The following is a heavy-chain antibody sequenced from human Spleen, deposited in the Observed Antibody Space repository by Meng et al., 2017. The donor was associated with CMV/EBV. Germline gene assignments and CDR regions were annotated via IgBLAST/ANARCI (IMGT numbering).Heavy chain of an antibody. D-gene: IGHD2-2*02. CDR2: IYYSRST. CDR3: ARVDIVVVPAAIRAYYYYGMDV. Sequence: SETLSLTCTVSGGSISSSSYYWGWIRQPPGKGLEWIGSIYYSRSTYYNPSLKSRVTISVDTSKNQFSLKLSSVTAADTAVYYCARVDIVVVPAAIRAYYYYGMDVWGQGTTVTVSS. V-gene: IGHV4-39*01. CDR1: GGSISSSSYY. J-gene: IGHJ6*02.